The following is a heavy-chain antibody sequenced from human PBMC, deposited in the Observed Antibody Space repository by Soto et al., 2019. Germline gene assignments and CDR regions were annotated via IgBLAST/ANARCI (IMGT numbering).Heavy chain of an antibody. V-gene: IGHV3-33*01. Sequence: PGGSLRLSCAASGFTFSSYGMHWVRQAPGKXLEWVAVIWYDGSNKYYADSVKGRFTISRDNSKNTLYLQMNSLRAEDTAVYYCARAPPRVVIDGGRYYYYYRMDVWGQGTTVTVCS. D-gene: IGHD2-15*01. CDR1: GFTFSSYG. CDR2: IWYDGSNK. CDR3: ARAPPRVVIDGGRYYYYYRMDV. J-gene: IGHJ6*02.